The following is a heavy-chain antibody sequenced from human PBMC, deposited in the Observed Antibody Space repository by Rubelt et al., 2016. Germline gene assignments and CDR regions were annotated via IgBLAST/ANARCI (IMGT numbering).Heavy chain of an antibody. Sequence: QVQLQQWGAGLLKPSETLSLTCAVYGGSFSGYYWSWIRQPPGKGLEWIGEINHSGSTNYNPSLKSRGTISVDTAKNQFSRKLSSVTAADTAVYYCARVRGGIAAASYYFDYWGQGTLVTVSS. CDR3: ARVRGGIAAASYYFDY. CDR1: GGSFSGYY. D-gene: IGHD6-13*01. CDR2: INHSGST. V-gene: IGHV4-34*01. J-gene: IGHJ4*02.